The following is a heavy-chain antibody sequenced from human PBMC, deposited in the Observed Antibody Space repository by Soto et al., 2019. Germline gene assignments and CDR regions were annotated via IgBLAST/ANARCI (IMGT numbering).Heavy chain of an antibody. CDR1: GFNFDDYA. Sequence: EVQLVESGGGLVQPGRSLRLSCVASGFNFDDYAMHWVRQVPGKGLEWVSGIGWTGGRLGYGDYVKGRFTISRDNAKNSLSLEMNSLRADDTAIYYCARDRTFCSSATCHPRFGSWGQGTLVAVSS. J-gene: IGHJ4*02. CDR3: ARDRTFCSSATCHPRFGS. V-gene: IGHV3-9*01. CDR2: IGWTGGRL. D-gene: IGHD2-2*01.